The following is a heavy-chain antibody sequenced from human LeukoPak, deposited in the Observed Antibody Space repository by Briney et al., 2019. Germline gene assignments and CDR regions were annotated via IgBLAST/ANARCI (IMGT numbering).Heavy chain of an antibody. J-gene: IGHJ2*01. V-gene: IGHV3-48*04. CDR3: ARAYLLPSIPYWYFDL. D-gene: IGHD2-21*01. CDR1: GFTFSGYS. CDR2: ISSLSSTI. Sequence: GGSLRLSCAASGFTFSGYSMNWVRQAPGKGLEWLSYISSLSSTIYYADSVRGRFTISRDNAKNSLYLQMNSLRAEDAAIYYCARAYLLPSIPYWYFDLWGRGTLVTVSS.